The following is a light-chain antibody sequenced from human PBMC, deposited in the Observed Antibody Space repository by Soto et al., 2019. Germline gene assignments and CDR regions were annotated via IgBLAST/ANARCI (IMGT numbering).Light chain of an antibody. CDR3: SSYTGTGTLIV. CDR2: GVT. J-gene: IGLJ1*01. Sequence: SALTQPASVSGSPGQSITISCTGTSSDVGTYNFVSWYQQLPATAPKLLIYGVTVRPSGVSNRFSGSKSGNTASLTISGLQAEDEADYYCSSYTGTGTLIVFGTGTKLTVL. CDR1: SSDVGTYNF. V-gene: IGLV2-14*01.